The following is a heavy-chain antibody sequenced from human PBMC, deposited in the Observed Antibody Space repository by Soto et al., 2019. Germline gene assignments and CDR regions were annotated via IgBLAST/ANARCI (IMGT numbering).Heavy chain of an antibody. CDR2: INSDGSST. J-gene: IGHJ4*02. V-gene: IGHV3-74*01. CDR1: GFTFSSYW. CDR3: VRTSLVVAAATREDY. D-gene: IGHD2-15*01. Sequence: EVQLVESGGGLVQPGESLRLSCAASGFTFSSYWMHWVRQAPGKGLVWVSRINSDGSSTSYAGSVMGRFTISRDNAKNTLYLQMNSLRAEDTAVYYCVRTSLVVAAATREDYWGQGTLVTVSS.